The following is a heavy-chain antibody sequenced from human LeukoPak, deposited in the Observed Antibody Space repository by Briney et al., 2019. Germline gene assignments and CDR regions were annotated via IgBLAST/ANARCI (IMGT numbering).Heavy chain of an antibody. D-gene: IGHD5-12*01. CDR1: GFTFSSYW. V-gene: IGHV3-7*04. Sequence: GGSLRLSCAASGFTFSSYWMSWVRQAPGKGLEWVANMKEDGSAKYSVDSVKGRFTISRDNAKNTLYLQMNSLRAEDTAVYYCARDSPGYGAYDLGWGQGTLVTISS. CDR3: ARDSPGYGAYDLG. CDR2: MKEDGSAK. J-gene: IGHJ4*02.